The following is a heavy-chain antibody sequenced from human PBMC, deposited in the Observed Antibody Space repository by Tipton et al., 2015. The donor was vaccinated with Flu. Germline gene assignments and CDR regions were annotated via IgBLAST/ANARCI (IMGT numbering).Heavy chain of an antibody. CDR3: VRDDWNWNY. CDR2: LYTSGGT. V-gene: IGHV4-4*07. D-gene: IGHD1-7*01. Sequence: TLSLTCTVSGGSISNYYWSWIRQPAGKGLEWIGRLYTSGGTNYNPSLKSRVTMSVDTSKNQFSLKLSSVTAADTAVYYCVRDDWNWNYWGQGTLVTVSS. CDR1: GGSISNYY. J-gene: IGHJ4*02.